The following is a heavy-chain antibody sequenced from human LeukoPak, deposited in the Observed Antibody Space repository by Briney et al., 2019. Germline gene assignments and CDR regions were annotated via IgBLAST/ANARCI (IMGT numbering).Heavy chain of an antibody. J-gene: IGHJ4*02. CDR3: ARHETLENSNYFDY. V-gene: IGHV4-34*01. CDR1: GGSFSGYY. D-gene: IGHD4-11*01. Sequence: SETLSLTCAVYGGSFSGYYWSWIRQPPGKGLEWIGEINHSGSTNYNPSLKSRVTISVDTSKNQFSLKLSSATAADTAVYYCARHETLENSNYFDYWGQGTLVTVSS. CDR2: INHSGST.